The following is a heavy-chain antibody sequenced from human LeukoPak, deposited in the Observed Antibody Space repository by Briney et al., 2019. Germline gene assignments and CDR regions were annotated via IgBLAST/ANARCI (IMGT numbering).Heavy chain of an antibody. CDR2: IYYSGST. D-gene: IGHD3-9*01. Sequence: SETLSLTCTVSGGSISSSSYYWGWIRQPPGKGLEWYVSIYYSGSTYYNPSLKSRVTICVDTSKNQFFLKLSSVTAADTAVYYCARRYYDILTGYYTGAFDIWGQGTMVTVSS. J-gene: IGHJ3*02. V-gene: IGHV4-39*01. CDR1: GGSISSSSYY. CDR3: ARRYYDILTGYYTGAFDI.